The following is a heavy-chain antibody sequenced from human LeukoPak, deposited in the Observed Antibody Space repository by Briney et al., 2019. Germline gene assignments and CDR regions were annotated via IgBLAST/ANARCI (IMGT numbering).Heavy chain of an antibody. V-gene: IGHV1-69*13. CDR1: GGTFSSYA. D-gene: IGHD4-23*01. CDR2: IIPIFGTA. Sequence: GASVKVSCKASGGTFSSYAISWVRQAPGQGLEWMGGIIPIFGTANYAQKFQGRVTITADESTSTAYMELSSLRSEDTAVYYCARFRDYGGNSYFDYWGQGTLVTVSS. J-gene: IGHJ4*02. CDR3: ARFRDYGGNSYFDY.